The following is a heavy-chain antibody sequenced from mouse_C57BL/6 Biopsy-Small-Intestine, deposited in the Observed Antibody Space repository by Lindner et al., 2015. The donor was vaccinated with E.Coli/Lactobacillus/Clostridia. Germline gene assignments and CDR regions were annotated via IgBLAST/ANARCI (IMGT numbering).Heavy chain of an antibody. CDR1: EGTLNNYE. V-gene: IGHV1-4*02. CDR3: ARARSADFWSGYPLEDYISGMDV. Sequence: SVKVSCKPSEGTLNNYEINWVRQAPGQGLEWLGRVILVTGIRDYAQRFQDRLTITADGSTATVHLELRSLGPDDTALYYCARARSADFWSGYPLEDYISGMDVWGQGTAVTVSS. D-gene: IGHD1-3*01. CDR2: VILVTGIR. J-gene: IGHJ1*01.